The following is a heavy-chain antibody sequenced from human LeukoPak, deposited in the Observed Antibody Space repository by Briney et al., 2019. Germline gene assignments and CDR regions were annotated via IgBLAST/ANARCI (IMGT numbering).Heavy chain of an antibody. V-gene: IGHV6-1*01. CDR2: AYYRSKWYN. J-gene: IGHJ6*02. CDR3: ARDLWSRGKYDILNYGMDV. Sequence: SQTLSLTCAISGDSVSSNSAAWNWIRQSPSRGLEWLGRAYYRSKWYNDYAVSVKSRITINPDTSKNQFSLQLNSVTPEDTAVYYCARDLWSRGKYDILNYGMDVWGQGTTVTVSS. D-gene: IGHD3-9*01. CDR1: GDSVSSNSAA.